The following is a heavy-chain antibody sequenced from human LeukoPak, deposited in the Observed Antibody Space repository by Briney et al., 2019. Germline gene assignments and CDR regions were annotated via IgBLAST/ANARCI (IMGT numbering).Heavy chain of an antibody. CDR2: LYSGGDT. V-gene: IGHV3-53*01. D-gene: IGHD3-10*01. CDR3: TRVGDHYHWYFDL. CDR1: GFSVGTKY. Sequence: GGSLRLSCAASGFSVGTKYMNWVRQAPGKGLEWVSILYSGGDTYYADSVKGRFTISRDNSRNTLSLQMNSLRVDDTTVYYCTRVGDHYHWYFDLWGRGTLVTVSS. J-gene: IGHJ2*01.